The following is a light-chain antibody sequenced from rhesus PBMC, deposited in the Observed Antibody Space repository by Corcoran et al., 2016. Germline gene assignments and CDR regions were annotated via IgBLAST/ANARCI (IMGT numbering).Light chain of an antibody. CDR2: SAN. J-gene: IGKJ4*01. V-gene: IGKV1-32*01. Sequence: DIQMTQSPSSLSASVGDRVTITCRASQGISSYLNWYQQKPGKAPKLLIYSANRLESGVASRFSGSGAGTEFTLTVSSLQPEDFATYYCQQYNSLPLTFGGGTKVEIK. CDR3: QQYNSLPLT. CDR1: QGISSY.